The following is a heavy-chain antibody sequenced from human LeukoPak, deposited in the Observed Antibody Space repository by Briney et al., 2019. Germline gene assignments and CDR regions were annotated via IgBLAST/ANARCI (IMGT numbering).Heavy chain of an antibody. J-gene: IGHJ4*02. D-gene: IGHD1-26*01. V-gene: IGHV3-7*02. CDR2: IKEDGSEK. CDR3: ARGSDFDC. Sequence: GGSLRLSCAVSGFTFSNHWMGWVRQAPGKGLEWVANIKEDGSEKYYVDSVKGRFTISRDNAKNSLYLQMNSLRAEDTAVYYCARGSDFDCWGQGTLVTVSS. CDR1: GFTFSNHW.